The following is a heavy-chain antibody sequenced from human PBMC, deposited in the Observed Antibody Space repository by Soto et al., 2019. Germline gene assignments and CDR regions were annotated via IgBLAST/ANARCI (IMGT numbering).Heavy chain of an antibody. CDR2: ISGSSGII. D-gene: IGHD3-16*02. CDR3: ARERGGSYHDY. J-gene: IGHJ4*02. V-gene: IGHV3-48*02. Sequence: EVQLVESGGGLVQPGGSLRLSCAASGFTFSLYTMNWVRQAPGKGLEWVSYISGSSGIIYYADSVKGRFTISRDNAKNSLFLQTNSLRDEDTAVYYCARERGGSYHDYWGQGTLVTVSS. CDR1: GFTFSLYT.